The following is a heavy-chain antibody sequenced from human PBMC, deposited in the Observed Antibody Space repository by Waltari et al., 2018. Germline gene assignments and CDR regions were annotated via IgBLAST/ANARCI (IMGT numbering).Heavy chain of an antibody. CDR3: ATEAWYRLDF. V-gene: IGHV3-7*01. J-gene: IGHJ6*04. Sequence: EVRLVESGGGLVQPGGSLRLSCEVSGHTFSDTWMTWVRQAPGKGVEWWAKVNPLSSEENYVDSGRGRFFVSRDNARKSLFLQMNSLRIEDTAVYYCATEAWYRLDFWGGGTTVTVAS. CDR1: GHTFSDTW. CDR2: VNPLSSEE. D-gene: IGHD6-13*01.